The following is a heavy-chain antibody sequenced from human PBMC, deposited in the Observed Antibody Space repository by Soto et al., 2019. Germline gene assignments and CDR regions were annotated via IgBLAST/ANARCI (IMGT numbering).Heavy chain of an antibody. CDR1: GFTFSSYA. CDR2: ISGSGGST. CDR3: AKDRLQSSKTDPAAFDI. Sequence: PGGSLRLSCAASGFTFSSYAMSWVRQAPGKGLEWVSAISGSGGSTYYADSVKGRLTISRDNSKNTLYLQMNSLRAEDTAVYYCAKDRLQSSKTDPAAFDIWGQGTMVTF. D-gene: IGHD6-13*01. J-gene: IGHJ3*02. V-gene: IGHV3-23*01.